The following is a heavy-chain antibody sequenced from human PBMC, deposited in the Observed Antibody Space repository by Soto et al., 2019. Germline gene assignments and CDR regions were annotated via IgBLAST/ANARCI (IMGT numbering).Heavy chain of an antibody. CDR3: ARGENTAMVYYYYGMDV. D-gene: IGHD5-18*01. CDR1: GYTFTSYD. J-gene: IGHJ6*02. CDR2: MNPNSGNT. V-gene: IGHV1-8*01. Sequence: ASVKVSCKASGYTFTSYDINWVRQATGQGLEWMGWMNPNSGNTGYAQKFQGRVTMTRNTSISTAYMELSSLRSEDTAVYYCARGENTAMVYYYYGMDVWGQGXTVTV.